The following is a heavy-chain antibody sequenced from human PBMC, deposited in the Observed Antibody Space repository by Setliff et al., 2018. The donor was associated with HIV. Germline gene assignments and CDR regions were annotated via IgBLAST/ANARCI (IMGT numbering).Heavy chain of an antibody. CDR1: GGSISSGGYY. Sequence: TLSLTCTVSGGSISSGGYYWSWIRQPPGKALEWLALIYWNDDKRYSPFLKSRLTITKDTSKNQVVLIMTNMDPADTATYYCAHRRRDGYNSLDYWGQGTLVTVSS. D-gene: IGHD5-12*01. J-gene: IGHJ4*02. V-gene: IGHV2-5*01. CDR2: IYWNDDK. CDR3: AHRRRDGYNSLDY.